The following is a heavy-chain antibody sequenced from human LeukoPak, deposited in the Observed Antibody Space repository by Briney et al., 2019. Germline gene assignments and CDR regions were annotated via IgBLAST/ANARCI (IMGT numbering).Heavy chain of an antibody. J-gene: IGHJ4*02. CDR1: GGSFSGYS. D-gene: IGHD3-22*01. CDR2: INHSGSA. CDR3: ASSSGYYQPEEGFDY. V-gene: IGHV4-34*01. Sequence: SETLSLTCAVYGGSFSGYSWSWIRQPPGKGLEWIGEINHSGSANYNPSLKSRVTISVDTSKNQFSLKLSSVTAADTAVYYCASSSGYYQPEEGFDYWGQGTLVTVSS.